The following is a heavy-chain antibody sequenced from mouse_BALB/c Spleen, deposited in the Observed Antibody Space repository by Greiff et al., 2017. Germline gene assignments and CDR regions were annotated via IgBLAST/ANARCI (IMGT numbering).Heavy chain of an antibody. D-gene: IGHD3-3*01. CDR3: ARGGGGGREAMDY. CDR1: GFSLTSYG. J-gene: IGHJ4*01. CDR2: IWAGGST. Sequence: VQLQQSGPGLVAPSQSLSITCTVSGFSLTSYGVHWVRQPPGKGLEWLGVIWAGGSTNYNSALMSRLSISKDNSKSQVFLKMNSLQTDDTAMYYCARGGGGGREAMDYWGQGTSVTVSS. V-gene: IGHV2-9*02.